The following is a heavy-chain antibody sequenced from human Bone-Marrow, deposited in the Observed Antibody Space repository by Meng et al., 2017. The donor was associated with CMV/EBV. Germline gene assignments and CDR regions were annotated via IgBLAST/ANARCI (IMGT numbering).Heavy chain of an antibody. CDR1: GYTFTSYY. D-gene: IGHD3-3*01. Sequence: ASVKVSCKASGYTFTSYYMHWVRQAPGQGLEWMGWINPNSGGTNYAQKFQGRVTMTRDTSISTAYMELSRPRSDDTAVYYCARGFGYDFWSGYYPQGDYWGQGTLVTFSS. CDR3: ARGFGYDFWSGYYPQGDY. V-gene: IGHV1-2*02. J-gene: IGHJ4*02. CDR2: INPNSGGT.